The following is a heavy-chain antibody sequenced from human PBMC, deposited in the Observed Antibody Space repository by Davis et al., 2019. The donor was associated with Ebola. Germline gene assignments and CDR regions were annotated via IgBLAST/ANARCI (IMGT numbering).Heavy chain of an antibody. CDR2: IRIKGYGGKT. D-gene: IGHD6-6*01. Sequence: GGSLRLSCTASGLTFGDYAMNWVRRAPGKGLEWVGFIRIKGYGGKTAYAASVKGRFTISRDDSKSIAYLQMNSLKIEDTAVYYCTRDLKQPRPSYYYGMDVWGQGTTVTVSS. CDR3: TRDLKQPRPSYYYGMDV. J-gene: IGHJ6*02. CDR1: GLTFGDYA. V-gene: IGHV3-49*04.